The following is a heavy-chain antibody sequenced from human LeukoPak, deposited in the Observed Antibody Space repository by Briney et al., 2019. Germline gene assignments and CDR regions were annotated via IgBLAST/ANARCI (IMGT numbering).Heavy chain of an antibody. V-gene: IGHV4-61*02. J-gene: IGHJ4*02. CDR2: IYTSGST. D-gene: IGHD4-17*01. Sequence: SETLSLTCTVSGGSISSGSYYWSWIRQPAGKGLEWIGRIYTSGSTNYNPSLKSRVTISVDRSKNQFSLKLSSVTAADTAVYYCARGVTTLDFDYWGQGTLVTVSS. CDR3: ARGVTTLDFDY. CDR1: GGSISSGSYY.